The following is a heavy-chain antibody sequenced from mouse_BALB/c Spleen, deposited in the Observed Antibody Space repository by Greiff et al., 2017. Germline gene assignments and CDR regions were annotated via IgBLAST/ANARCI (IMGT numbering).Heavy chain of an antibody. J-gene: IGHJ4*01. Sequence: VQLQQSGAELVKPGASVKISCTASGFTFSSYWIEWVKQRPGHGLEWIVTICPGSGSTNYNEKFKGKATFTADTSSNTAYMQLSILTSEDSAVYDCARYDYDVYYAMDYWGQGTAVTVSS. D-gene: IGHD2-4*01. CDR2: ICPGSGST. V-gene: IGHV1-9*01. CDR1: GFTFSSYW. CDR3: ARYDYDVYYAMDY.